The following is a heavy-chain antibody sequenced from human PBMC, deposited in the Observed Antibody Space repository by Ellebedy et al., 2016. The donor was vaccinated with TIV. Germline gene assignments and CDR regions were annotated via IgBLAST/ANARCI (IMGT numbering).Heavy chain of an antibody. J-gene: IGHJ4*02. CDR1: GYNFDTYW. Sequence: PGGSLRLSCQGLGYNFDTYWIDWVRQMPGKGLEWMGTINPGDTDVRYSPSFYGQVTISADKSMTTAYLQWTTLKVSDSAIYYCARRNDVLSACLYWGQGTPVTVSS. CDR2: INPGDTDV. CDR3: ARRNDVLSACLY. D-gene: IGHD3-3*01. V-gene: IGHV5-51*01.